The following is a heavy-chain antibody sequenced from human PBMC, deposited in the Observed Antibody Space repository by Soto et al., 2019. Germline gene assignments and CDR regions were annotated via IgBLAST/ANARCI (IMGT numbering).Heavy chain of an antibody. CDR2: IIPIFGTA. CDR3: AIRLAYCGGDCPRWFDP. CDR1: GGTFSRYA. V-gene: IGHV1-69*01. J-gene: IGHJ5*02. D-gene: IGHD2-21*02. Sequence: SGKVSCQASGGTFSRYALSWVRQAPGQGLEWMGGIIPIFGTANYAQKFQGRVTITADDSTSTAYMELSSLRAEDTAVYYCAIRLAYCGGDCPRWFDPWGQGTLVTVSS.